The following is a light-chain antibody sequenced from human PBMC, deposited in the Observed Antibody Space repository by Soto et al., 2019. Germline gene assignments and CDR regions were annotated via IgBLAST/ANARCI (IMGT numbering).Light chain of an antibody. CDR2: GAS. J-gene: IGKJ5*01. CDR1: QSVRNN. CDR3: QQYNNWPPIT. V-gene: IGKV3-15*01. Sequence: EIVMTQSPATLSVSPGDTVTLSCRASQSVRNNLAWYQQKPGQAPRLLIYGASTRATGIPVRFSGSGSGTDFTLTISSLQSEDFALYYCQQYNNWPPITFGQGTRLEIK.